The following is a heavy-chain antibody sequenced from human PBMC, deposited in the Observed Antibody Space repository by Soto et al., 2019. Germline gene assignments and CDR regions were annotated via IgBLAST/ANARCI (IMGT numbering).Heavy chain of an antibody. CDR1: GFTFSSYS. J-gene: IGHJ6*02. Sequence: EVQLVESGGGLVKPGGSLRLSCAASGFTFSSYSMNWVRQAPGKGLEWVSSISSSSSYIYYADSVKGRFTISRDNAKNSLYLQMNSLRAEDTAVYYCAIVPLAATGGHYYYYGMDVWGQGTTGTVSS. CDR2: ISSSSSYI. D-gene: IGHD3-16*01. V-gene: IGHV3-21*01. CDR3: AIVPLAATGGHYYYYGMDV.